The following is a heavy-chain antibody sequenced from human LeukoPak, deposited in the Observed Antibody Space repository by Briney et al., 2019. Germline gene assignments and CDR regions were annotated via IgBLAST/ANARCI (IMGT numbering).Heavy chain of an antibody. CDR3: ARSPHILTGENFDY. D-gene: IGHD3-9*01. CDR1: GYSFTAYY. Sequence: ASVKVSCKASGYSFTAYYMHWVRQAPGQGLEWMGWINPNSGGTNYAQKFQGRVTMTRDTSITIAYMEMSRLRSDDTALYYCARSPHILTGENFDYWGQGTLVTVSS. J-gene: IGHJ4*02. V-gene: IGHV1-2*02. CDR2: INPNSGGT.